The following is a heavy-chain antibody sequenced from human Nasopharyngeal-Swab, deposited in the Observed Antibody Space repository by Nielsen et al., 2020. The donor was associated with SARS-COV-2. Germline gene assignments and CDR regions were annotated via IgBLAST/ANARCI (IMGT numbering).Heavy chain of an antibody. CDR3: ARGGRYYYGSGSYYNGNWFDP. J-gene: IGHJ5*02. Sequence: SETLSLTCAVSGGSISSSNWWSWVRQPPGKGLEWIGEIYHSGSTNYNPSLKSRVTISVDKSKNQFSLKLSSVTAADTAVYYCARGGRYYYGSGSYYNGNWFDPWGQGTLVTVSS. V-gene: IGHV4-4*02. CDR2: IYHSGST. D-gene: IGHD3-10*01. CDR1: GGSISSSNW.